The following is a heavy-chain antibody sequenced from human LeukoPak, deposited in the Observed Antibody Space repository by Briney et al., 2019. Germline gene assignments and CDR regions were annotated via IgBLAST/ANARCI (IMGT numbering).Heavy chain of an antibody. CDR1: GYTFTSYY. V-gene: IGHV1-46*01. J-gene: IGHJ6*03. CDR2: INPSGGST. CDR3: ARGSLDYYDSSGYHYGGNYYYYMDV. Sequence: ASVKVSCKASGYTFTSYYMHWVRQAPGQGLEWMGIINPSGGSTSYAQKFQGRVTMTRDTSTSTVYMELSSLRSEDTAVYYCARGSLDYYDSSGYHYGGNYYYYMDVWGKGTTVTVSS. D-gene: IGHD3-22*01.